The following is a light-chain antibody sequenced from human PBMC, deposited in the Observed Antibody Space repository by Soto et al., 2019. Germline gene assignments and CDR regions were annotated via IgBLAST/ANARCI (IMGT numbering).Light chain of an antibody. J-gene: IGKJ5*01. CDR3: QQYNNWLIT. CDR2: GAS. V-gene: IGKV3-15*01. Sequence: EIVMTQSPATLSVSPGERATLSCRASQSVSSNLAGYQQKPGQAPRLLIYGASTRATGIPARFSGSGYGTAVTLTISSLRSEDCAVYYWQQYNNWLITFGQGTRLEIK. CDR1: QSVSSN.